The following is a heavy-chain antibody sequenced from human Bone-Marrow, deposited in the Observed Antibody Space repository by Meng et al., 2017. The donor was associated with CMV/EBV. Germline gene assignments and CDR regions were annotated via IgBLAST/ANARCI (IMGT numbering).Heavy chain of an antibody. CDR1: GFTFSSYA. Sequence: GESLKISCAASGFTFSSYAMHWVRQAPGKGLEWVAVISYDGSNKYYADSVKGRFTISRDNSKNTLYLQMNSLRAEDTAVYYCAKSGSFVVVPAASFDYWGQGTLVTVSS. J-gene: IGHJ4*02. CDR2: ISYDGSNK. CDR3: AKSGSFVVVPAASFDY. D-gene: IGHD2-2*01. V-gene: IGHV3-30-3*02.